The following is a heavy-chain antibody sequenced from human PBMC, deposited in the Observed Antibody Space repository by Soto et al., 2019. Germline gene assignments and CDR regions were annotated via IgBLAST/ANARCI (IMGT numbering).Heavy chain of an antibody. Sequence: SETLSLTCTVSGVSISSSSYYLGWIRQPPGKGLEWIGSIYYSGSTYYNPSLKSRVTISVDTSKNQFSLKLSSVTAADTAVYYCARHGTVTFQHWGQGTLVTVSS. D-gene: IGHD1-26*01. CDR1: GVSISSSSYY. CDR3: ARHGTVTFQH. CDR2: IYYSGST. J-gene: IGHJ1*01. V-gene: IGHV4-39*01.